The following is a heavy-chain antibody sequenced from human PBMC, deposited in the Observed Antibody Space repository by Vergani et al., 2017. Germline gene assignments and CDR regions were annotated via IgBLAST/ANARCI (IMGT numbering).Heavy chain of an antibody. CDR2: IHYDSSDT. CDR1: GFMFNSYG. V-gene: IGHV3-30*02. CDR3: AKAVTALITDYYYGMDV. J-gene: IGHJ6*02. Sequence: QVHLVESGGGAVQSAGSLRLSCAASGFMFNSYGMHWVRQAPGKGLEWVAFIHYDSSDTHYLDSVKGRFTISRDNSKSTLYLQMSSLRAEDTGVYYCAKAVTALITDYYYGMDVGGQGTTVIVS. D-gene: IGHD5-18*01.